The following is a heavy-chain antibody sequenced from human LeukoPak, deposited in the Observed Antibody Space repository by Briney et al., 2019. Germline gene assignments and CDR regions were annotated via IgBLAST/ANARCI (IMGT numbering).Heavy chain of an antibody. D-gene: IGHD2-15*01. Sequence: GESLQISCKGSGSRFTSYWISWARQMPGKGLEWMGRIDPSDSYTNYSPSFQGHVTISADKSISTAYLQWSSLKASDTAMYYCARPYCSGGSCYSWWFAPWGQGTLVTVSS. V-gene: IGHV5-10-1*01. CDR1: GSRFTSYW. CDR2: IDPSDSYT. J-gene: IGHJ5*02. CDR3: ARPYCSGGSCYSWWFAP.